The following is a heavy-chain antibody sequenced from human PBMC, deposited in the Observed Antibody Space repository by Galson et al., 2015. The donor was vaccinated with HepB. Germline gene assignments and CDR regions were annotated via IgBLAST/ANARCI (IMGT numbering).Heavy chain of an antibody. V-gene: IGHV3-15*01. CDR3: ATEHSL. CDR1: GFTVNNAY. J-gene: IGHJ4*02. CDR2: IRSDGTT. D-gene: IGHD2-15*01. Sequence: SLRLSCAASGFTVNNAYLNWVRQAPGKGLEWVGRIRSDGTTDYGAPVKGRFTISRDDSKNTLYLQMNSLKIEDTAVYYCATEHSLWGQGTLVTVS.